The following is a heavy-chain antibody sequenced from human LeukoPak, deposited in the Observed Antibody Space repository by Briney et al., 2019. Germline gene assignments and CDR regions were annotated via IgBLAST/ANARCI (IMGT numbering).Heavy chain of an antibody. D-gene: IGHD3-22*01. CDR1: GASISSSDYY. J-gene: IGHJ4*02. Sequence: SETLSLTCTVSGASISSSDYYWGWIRQPPGKGLEWIGSIYYSGSTYYNPSLKSRVTISRDTSKNQFSLKLSSVTAADTAVYYCARVTYQYDSSGNDWGQGTLVTVSS. CDR3: ARVTYQYDSSGND. CDR2: IYYSGST. V-gene: IGHV4-39*07.